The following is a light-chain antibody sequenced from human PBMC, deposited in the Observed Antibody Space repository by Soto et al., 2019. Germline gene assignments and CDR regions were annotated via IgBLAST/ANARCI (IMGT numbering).Light chain of an antibody. J-gene: IGKJ2*01. CDR1: QSINSE. CDR3: QQGHTWPLT. Sequence: EIVMTQSPATLSLSPGERAALSCRASQSINSELAWYQQKPGQPPRLLIYGASTRATGVPARFTGSESGSEFTLTISGLQSEDFAVYYCQQGHTWPLTFGQGTRLEI. CDR2: GAS. V-gene: IGKV3-15*01.